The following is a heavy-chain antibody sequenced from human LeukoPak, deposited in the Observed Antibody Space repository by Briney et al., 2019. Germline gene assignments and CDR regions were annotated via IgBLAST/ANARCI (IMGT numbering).Heavy chain of an antibody. V-gene: IGHV1-2*06. J-gene: IGHJ4*02. CDR2: INPNSGAT. D-gene: IGHD4-17*01. Sequence: GASVKVSCKASGYTFTSYDINWVRQATGQGLEWMGRINPNSGATNYAQKFQGRVTMTRDTSISTAYMELSRLRSDDTAVYYCAARDYGDYPYYFDYWGQGTLVTVSS. CDR3: AARDYGDYPYYFDY. CDR1: GYTFTSYD.